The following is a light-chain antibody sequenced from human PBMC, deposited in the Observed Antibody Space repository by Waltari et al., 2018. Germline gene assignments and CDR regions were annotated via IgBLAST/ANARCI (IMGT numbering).Light chain of an antibody. CDR3: STYTTGVV. Sequence: QSALTQPASVTGSPGQSITISCTGSSSDVGDHNYVSWYQQHPGKVPKLLVFDVTHRPSGVSDRFSGSKSGNTASLTISGLQAEDEGDYYCSTYTTGVVFGGGTKLTGL. J-gene: IGLJ2*01. V-gene: IGLV2-14*03. CDR1: SSDVGDHNY. CDR2: DVT.